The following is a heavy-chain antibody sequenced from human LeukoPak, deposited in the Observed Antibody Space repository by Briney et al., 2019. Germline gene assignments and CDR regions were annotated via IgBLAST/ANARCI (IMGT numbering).Heavy chain of an antibody. D-gene: IGHD1/OR15-1a*01. Sequence: SETLSLTCTVSGGSVSTGTYYWSWIRQPPGKGLEWIAYIYYSGSTNYNPSLMSRVTISVDTSKNQFSLKLRSVTAADTAVYYCARNNIGTRTYDYWGQGTLVTVSS. J-gene: IGHJ4*02. CDR3: ARNNIGTRTYDY. CDR2: IYYSGST. V-gene: IGHV4-61*01. CDR1: GGSVSTGTYY.